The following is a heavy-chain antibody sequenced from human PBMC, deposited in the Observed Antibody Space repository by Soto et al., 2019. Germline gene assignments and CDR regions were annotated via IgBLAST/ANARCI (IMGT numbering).Heavy chain of an antibody. V-gene: IGHV3-74*01. J-gene: IGHJ6*02. CDR3: ARASVRICSSTGCSTEPRCMDV. Sequence: GGSLRLSCGASAFTFSSYWMHWVRQAPGKGLVWVSRIDADGSSTSYADSVKGRFTISRDNAKNTLYLQLNSLRAEDTAVYYCARASVRICSSTGCSTEPRCMDVWGQGTTVTVSS. CDR2: IDADGSST. CDR1: AFTFSSYW. D-gene: IGHD2-2*02.